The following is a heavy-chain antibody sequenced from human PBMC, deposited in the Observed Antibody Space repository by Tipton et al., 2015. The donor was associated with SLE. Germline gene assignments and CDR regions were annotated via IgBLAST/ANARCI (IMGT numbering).Heavy chain of an antibody. CDR1: GFTFSSYG. J-gene: IGHJ6*02. CDR3: AKGLKDYDILTGYPPYYYYGMDV. CDR2: IRYDGSNK. Sequence: SLRLSCAASGFTFSSYGMHWVRQAPGKGLEWVTFIRYDGSNKYYVDSVKGRFTISRDNSKNTLYLQMNSLRAEDTAVYYCAKGLKDYDILTGYPPYYYYGMDVWGQGTTVTVSS. D-gene: IGHD3-9*01. V-gene: IGHV3-30*02.